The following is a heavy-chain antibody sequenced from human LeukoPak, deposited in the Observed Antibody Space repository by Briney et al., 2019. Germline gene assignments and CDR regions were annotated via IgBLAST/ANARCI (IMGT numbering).Heavy chain of an antibody. V-gene: IGHV4-30-2*01. CDR3: ASGYGRGGYYYYGMDV. D-gene: IGHD5-12*01. CDR2: IYHSGGT. J-gene: IGHJ6*04. Sequence: SETLSLTCAASGGSISSGGNSWSWIRQPPGKGLEWSGYIYHSGGTYYNPSLKSRDTLSGARSKNQHSLKLSSVTAADTAMYHCASGYGRGGYYYYGMDVWGKRTTVTVSS. CDR1: GGSISSGGNS.